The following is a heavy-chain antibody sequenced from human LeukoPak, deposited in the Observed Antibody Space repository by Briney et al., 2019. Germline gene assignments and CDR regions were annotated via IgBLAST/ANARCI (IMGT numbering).Heavy chain of an antibody. Sequence: SVKVSCKASGGTFSSYAISWVRQAPGQGLEWMGGIIPIFGTANYAQKFQGRVTITADESTSTAYMELSSLRSEDTTVYYCARDRGGSYYPYLDAFDIWGQGTMVTVSS. CDR3: ARDRGGSYYPYLDAFDI. V-gene: IGHV1-69*13. CDR1: GGTFSSYA. CDR2: IIPIFGTA. D-gene: IGHD1-26*01. J-gene: IGHJ3*02.